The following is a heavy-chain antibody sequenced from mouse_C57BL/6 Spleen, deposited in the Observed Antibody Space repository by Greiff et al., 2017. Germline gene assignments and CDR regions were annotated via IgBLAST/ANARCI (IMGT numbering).Heavy chain of an antibody. J-gene: IGHJ2*01. CDR3: ASDYSNP. V-gene: IGHV1-19*01. Sequence: VHVKQSGPVLVKPGASVKMSCKASGYTFTDYYMNWVKQSHGKSLEWIGVINPYNGGPSYNQKFKGKDTLTVDKSSSTAYKELNSLTSEVSAVYYCASDYSNPWGQGTTLTVSS. D-gene: IGHD2-5*01. CDR2: INPYNGGP. CDR1: GYTFTDYY.